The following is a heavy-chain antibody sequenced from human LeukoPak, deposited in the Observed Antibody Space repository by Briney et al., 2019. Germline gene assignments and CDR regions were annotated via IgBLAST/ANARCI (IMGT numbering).Heavy chain of an antibody. CDR3: ARELVSGIAAAGITGVYYFDY. D-gene: IGHD6-13*01. J-gene: IGHJ4*02. V-gene: IGHV1-69*05. CDR1: GGTFSSYA. CDR2: IIPIFGTA. Sequence: SVKVSCKASGGTFSSYAISWVRQAPGQGLEWMRGIIPIFGTANYAQKFQGRVTITTDESTSTAYMELSSLRSEDTAVYYCARELVSGIAAAGITGVYYFDYWGQGTLVTVSS.